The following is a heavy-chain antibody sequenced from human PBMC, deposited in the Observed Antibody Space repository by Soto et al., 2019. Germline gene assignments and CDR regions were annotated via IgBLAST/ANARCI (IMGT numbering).Heavy chain of an antibody. D-gene: IGHD4-17*01. CDR3: ARDHLRWFRGWFDP. J-gene: IGHJ5*02. Sequence: QVQLVESGGGVVQPGRSLRLSCAASGFTFSSYGMHWVRQAPGKGLEWVAVIWYDGSNKYYADSVKGRFTISRDNSKNTLYLQMNSLRAEDTAVYYSARDHLRWFRGWFDPWGQGTLVTVSS. CDR1: GFTFSSYG. V-gene: IGHV3-33*01. CDR2: IWYDGSNK.